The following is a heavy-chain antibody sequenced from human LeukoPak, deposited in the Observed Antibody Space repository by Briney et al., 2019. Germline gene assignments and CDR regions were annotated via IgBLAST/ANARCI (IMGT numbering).Heavy chain of an antibody. J-gene: IGHJ4*02. Sequence: GGSLRLSCTVSGFSFREHWMSWVRQAPGKGLEWVGNIKEDGNEDYYVDSVEGRFVIFRDNAKNSLYLQMHSLRAEDTAVYYCTRGDRGYAESLYWGRGTQVTVSS. V-gene: IGHV3-7*02. CDR1: GFSFREHW. CDR3: TRGDRGYAESLY. CDR2: IKEDGNED. D-gene: IGHD5-12*01.